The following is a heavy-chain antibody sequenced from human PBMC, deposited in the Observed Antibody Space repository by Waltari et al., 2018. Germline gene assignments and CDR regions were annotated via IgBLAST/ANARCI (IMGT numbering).Heavy chain of an antibody. V-gene: IGHV4-4*02. CDR3: ARSRSGYTFFDY. D-gene: IGHD3-3*01. J-gene: IGHJ4*02. CDR1: GYSFRAHYW. Sequence: QVQLQESGPGLVEPSGTLSLTCAVSGYSFRAHYWWDWVRQSPGQGLEWIGQVYHVGYTNYNPSLKSRLTMSIDKSKNQFSLRLTSVTAADTGVYYCARSRSGYTFFDYWGQGVMVTVSS. CDR2: VYHVGYT.